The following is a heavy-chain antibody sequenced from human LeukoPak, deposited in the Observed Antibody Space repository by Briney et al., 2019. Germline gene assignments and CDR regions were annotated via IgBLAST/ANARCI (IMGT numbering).Heavy chain of an antibody. Sequence: GGSLRLSCAASGFTFSNYWMHWVRQAPGEGLVWVSRINTDGTTTNYADSVKGRFTISRDNSKNTLYLQMNSLRAEDTAVYYCAKGRVLRFLEWLPFDYWGQGTLVTVSS. J-gene: IGHJ4*02. CDR3: AKGRVLRFLEWLPFDY. D-gene: IGHD3-3*01. V-gene: IGHV3-74*01. CDR1: GFTFSNYW. CDR2: INTDGTTT.